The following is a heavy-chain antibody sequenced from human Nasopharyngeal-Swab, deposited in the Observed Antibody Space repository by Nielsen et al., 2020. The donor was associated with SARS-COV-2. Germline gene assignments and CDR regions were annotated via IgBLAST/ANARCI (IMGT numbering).Heavy chain of an antibody. V-gene: IGHV3-23*01. CDR3: ANSETGRMDV. Sequence: GESLKISCAVSGFTFSSYAMSWVRQAPGKGLEWVSAISGSGGSTYYADSVKGRFTISRDNSKNTLYLQMNSLRAEDTAVYYCANSETGRMDVWGQGTTVTVSS. CDR1: GFTFSSYA. D-gene: IGHD1-14*01. CDR2: ISGSGGST. J-gene: IGHJ6*02.